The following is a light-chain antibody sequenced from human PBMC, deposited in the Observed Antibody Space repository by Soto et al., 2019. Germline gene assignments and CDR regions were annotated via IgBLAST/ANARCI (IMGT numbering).Light chain of an antibody. CDR2: GAS. V-gene: IGKV3-20*01. CDR1: QSLSSNY. CDR3: QQHNTYST. J-gene: IGKJ1*01. Sequence: EIVLTQSPGTLSLSPGERATLSCRASQSLSSNYLAWYQQKPGQAPRLLIYGASSRATGIPDRFSGSGSGTDFTLTISSLQPDDFATYYCQQHNTYSTFGQGTKVDIK.